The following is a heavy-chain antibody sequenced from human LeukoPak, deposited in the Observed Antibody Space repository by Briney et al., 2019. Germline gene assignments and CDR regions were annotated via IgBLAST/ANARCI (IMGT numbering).Heavy chain of an antibody. CDR1: GFTFSNYA. J-gene: IGHJ4*02. CDR2: ISGSGDNT. D-gene: IGHD2-21*01. CDR3: AKAPVTSCRGAYCYPFDY. V-gene: IGHV3-23*01. Sequence: PGGSLRLSCAASGFTFSNYAMSWVRQAPGKGLEWVSAISGSGDNTYYADSVRGRFTISRDSSKNTLYLQMNSLRAEDAAVYYCAKAPVTSCRGAYCYPFDYWGQGTLVTVSS.